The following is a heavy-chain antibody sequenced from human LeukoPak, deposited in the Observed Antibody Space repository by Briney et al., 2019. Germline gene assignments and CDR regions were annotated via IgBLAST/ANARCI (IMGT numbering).Heavy chain of an antibody. D-gene: IGHD2-15*01. CDR1: GGSISSYY. V-gene: IGHV4-59*01. Sequence: SETLSLTCTVSGGSISSYYRSWIRQPPGKGLEWIGYIYYSGSTNYNPSLKSRVTISVDTSKNQFSLKLSSVTAADTAVYYCARDDGGRGRYYFDYWGQGTLVTVSS. CDR2: IYYSGST. J-gene: IGHJ4*02. CDR3: ARDDGGRGRYYFDY.